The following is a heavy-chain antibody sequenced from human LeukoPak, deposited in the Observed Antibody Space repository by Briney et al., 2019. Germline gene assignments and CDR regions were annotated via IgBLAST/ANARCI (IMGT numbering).Heavy chain of an antibody. J-gene: IGHJ4*02. V-gene: IGHV3-7*01. D-gene: IGHD1-14*01. CDR1: GFTFTKYW. CDR3: AREVWGPEY. CDR2: IKQDGSDK. Sequence: GGSLRLSCAASGFTFTKYWMTWVRQAPGKGLEWVGNIKQDGSDKDYMDSVKGRFTISRDNTKNSVYRQMSSLRAEDTAVYYCAREVWGPEYWGQGTLVTVSS.